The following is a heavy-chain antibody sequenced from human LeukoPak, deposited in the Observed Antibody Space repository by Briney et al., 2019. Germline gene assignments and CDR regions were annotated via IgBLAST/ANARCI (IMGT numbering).Heavy chain of an antibody. CDR3: AMLVGFYGDSVDY. CDR1: GFTFDDYA. Sequence: SLRRSCAASGFTFDDYAMHWVRQAPGKGLEWVSGISWNSGSIGYADSVKGRFTISRDNAKNSLYLQMNSLRAEDTALYYCAMLVGFYGDSVDYWGQGTLVTVSS. V-gene: IGHV3-9*01. D-gene: IGHD4-17*01. CDR2: ISWNSGSI. J-gene: IGHJ4*02.